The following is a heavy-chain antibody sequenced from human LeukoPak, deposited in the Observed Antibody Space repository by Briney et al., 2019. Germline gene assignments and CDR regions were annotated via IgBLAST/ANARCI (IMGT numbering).Heavy chain of an antibody. CDR1: GFTFSNAW. CDR2: IKSKTDGGTT. D-gene: IGHD1-26*01. V-gene: IGHV3-15*01. J-gene: IGHJ4*02. CDR3: TTPFIVGAQRDY. Sequence: PGGSLRLSCAASGFTFSNAWMSWVRQAPGKGLEWVGRIKSKTDGGTTDYAAPVKGRFTISRDDSKNTLYLQMNSLKTEDTAVYYCTTPFIVGAQRDYWGQGTLVTVSS.